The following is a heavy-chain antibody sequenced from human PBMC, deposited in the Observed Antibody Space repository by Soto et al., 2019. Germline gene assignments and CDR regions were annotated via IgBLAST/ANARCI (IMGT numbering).Heavy chain of an antibody. J-gene: IGHJ4*02. V-gene: IGHV4-59*01. CDR1: GGAISNYY. CDR3: VRGGGGYGNGTIDY. CDR2: IFYIGTT. Sequence: LSLTCTVSGGAISNYYWSWVRQSPGKGLEWIGYIFYIGTTNYNPSLKSRVTISLDTSKNQFSLKLRSVTAADTAVYYCVRGGGGYGNGTIDYWGQGTLVTVSS. D-gene: IGHD5-18*01.